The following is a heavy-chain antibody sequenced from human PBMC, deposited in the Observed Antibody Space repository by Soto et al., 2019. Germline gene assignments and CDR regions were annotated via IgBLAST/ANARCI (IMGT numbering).Heavy chain of an antibody. CDR2: IMPIIGTA. D-gene: IGHD3-3*01. CDR1: GGTFSSHV. CDR3: AEGGGGYDT. J-gene: IGHJ5*02. V-gene: IGHV1-69*01. Sequence: QVQLVQSGAEVKKPGSSVKVSCKASGGTFSSHVFNWVRQAPGQGLEWMGGIMPIIGTANYAQKFLGRLTITAAESTNTAFMELSSLTSEDTAVYFCAEGGGGYDTWGQGTLVTVSS.